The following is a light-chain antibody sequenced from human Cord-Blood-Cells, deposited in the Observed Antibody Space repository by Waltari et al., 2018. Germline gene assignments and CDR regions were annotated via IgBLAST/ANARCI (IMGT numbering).Light chain of an antibody. CDR1: SSDVGSYNL. Sequence: SVSGYPGQSITLPCTGTSSDVGSYNLVSWYQRHPGKAPKLMIYEGSKRPSGVSNRFSGSKSGNTASLTISGLQAEDEADYYCCSYAGSSTFEVFGGGTKLTVL. V-gene: IGLV2-23*03. J-gene: IGLJ2*01. CDR3: CSYAGSSTFEV. CDR2: EGS.